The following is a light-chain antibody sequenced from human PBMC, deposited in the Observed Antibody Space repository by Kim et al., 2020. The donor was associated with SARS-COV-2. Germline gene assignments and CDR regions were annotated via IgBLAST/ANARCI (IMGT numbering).Light chain of an antibody. CDR3: QQYENLPLT. CDR2: HTS. V-gene: IGKV1-33*01. J-gene: IGKJ4*01. Sequence: ASVGDRVTITCQASQDIKNYLSWYQQKPGKAPKLLIYHTSNLQTGVPSRFSGSASGTDFTLTISSLQPEDFATYFCQQYENLPLTFGGGAKVDIK. CDR1: QDIKNY.